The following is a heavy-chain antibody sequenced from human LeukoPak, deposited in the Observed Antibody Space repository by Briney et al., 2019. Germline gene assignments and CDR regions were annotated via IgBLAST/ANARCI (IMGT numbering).Heavy chain of an antibody. D-gene: IGHD3-10*01. J-gene: IGHJ4*02. V-gene: IGHV4-39*01. CDR2: ISYSGST. CDR3: ARLSPYLGSGSSAFPDDF. CDR1: GGPISSSPYY. Sequence: PSETLSLTCTVSGGPISSSPYYWGWVRQPPGKVLEWIGSISYSGSTFYNPSLKSRLTISVDTSKNQFSLKLSSLTAADTAVFDCARLSPYLGSGSSAFPDDFWGQGTLVTVSS.